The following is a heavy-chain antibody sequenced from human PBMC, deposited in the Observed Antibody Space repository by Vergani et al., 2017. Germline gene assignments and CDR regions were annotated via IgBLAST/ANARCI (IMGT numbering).Heavy chain of an antibody. D-gene: IGHD2-21*01. Sequence: EVQLLESGGGLVQPGGSLRLSCAASGFTFNKYAMSWVRQAPGKGLEWVSAISGSGGSTYNADSVKGRFTISRDNSKNTLYLQMNSLRAEDTAVYYCAKDEGGYCGGDCYYGMDVWGQGTTVTVSS. V-gene: IGHV3-23*01. CDR3: AKDEGGYCGGDCYYGMDV. CDR1: GFTFNKYA. J-gene: IGHJ6*02. CDR2: ISGSGGST.